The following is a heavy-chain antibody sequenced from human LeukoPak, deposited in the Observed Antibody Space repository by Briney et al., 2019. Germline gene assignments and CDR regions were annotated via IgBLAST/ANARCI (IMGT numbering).Heavy chain of an antibody. V-gene: IGHV1-8*01. CDR1: GYTFTSYD. CDR3: AREGYCTNGVCAYYYYYYMDV. J-gene: IGHJ6*03. Sequence: GASLKVSCKASGYTFTSYDINWVRQATGQGLEWMGRMNPNSGNTGYAQKFQGRVTMTRNTSISTAYMELSSLRSEDTAVYYCAREGYCTNGVCAYYYYYYMDVWGKGTTVTVSS. CDR2: MNPNSGNT. D-gene: IGHD2-8*01.